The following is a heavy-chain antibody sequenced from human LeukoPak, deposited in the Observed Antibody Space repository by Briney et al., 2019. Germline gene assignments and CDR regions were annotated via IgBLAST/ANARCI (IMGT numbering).Heavy chain of an antibody. V-gene: IGHV1-46*01. CDR1: GYTFTNYY. CDR3: ARDEGGDYGDYSPYFDY. Sequence: ASVKVSCKASGYTFTNYYIHWVRQAPGQGLEWMGIINPSGGSTAYAQKFQGRVTMTSDTSTSTVYMELSSLRSEDTALYYCARDEGGDYGDYSPYFDYWGQGTLVTVSS. J-gene: IGHJ4*02. D-gene: IGHD4-17*01. CDR2: INPSGGST.